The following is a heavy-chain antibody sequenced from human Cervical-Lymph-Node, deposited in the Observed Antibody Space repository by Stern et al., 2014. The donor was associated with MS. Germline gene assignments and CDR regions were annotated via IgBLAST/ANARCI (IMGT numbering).Heavy chain of an antibody. CDR3: AKDIWDYAGMDV. CDR2: ISHDGYIS. D-gene: IGHD3-16*01. CDR1: GYMFGCCA. Sequence: EVQLVESGGGLVQPGGSLRLSCVASGYMFGCCAMCWVRQAPGRGPEWVAGISHDGYISHYTDSVKGRFIISRDSSQNTVYLQMNNLRVDDTAVYYCAKDIWDYAGMDVWGQGTTVTVAS. V-gene: IGHV3-23*04. J-gene: IGHJ6*02.